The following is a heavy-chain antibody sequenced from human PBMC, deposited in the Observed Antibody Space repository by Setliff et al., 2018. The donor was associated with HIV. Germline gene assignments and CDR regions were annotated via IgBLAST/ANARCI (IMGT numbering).Heavy chain of an antibody. CDR2: VFYTGFA. CDR1: GISINGYY. J-gene: IGHJ4*02. Sequence: SETLSLTCSVSGISINGYYWSWIRQPPGKGLEWMGYVFYTGFAAYNPSLKSRLTISVDTSKSQFSLRLTSVTAADTAIYYCARQVSIPGVAITPVDYWGQGALVTVSS. V-gene: IGHV4-59*08. CDR3: ARQVSIPGVAITPVDY. D-gene: IGHD5-12*01.